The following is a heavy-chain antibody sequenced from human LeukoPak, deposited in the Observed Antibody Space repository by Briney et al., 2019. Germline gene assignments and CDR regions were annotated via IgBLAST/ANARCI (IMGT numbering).Heavy chain of an antibody. CDR3: ARDNSVRDEAWWFNP. Sequence: ASVKVSCKVPGYTLTELSIHWVRQAPGKGLEWMGGFDPEDGETTYAQKFQGRVTLTRDMSTSTDYLELSSLRSEDTAVYYCARDNSVRDEAWWFNPWGQGTLVTVSS. V-gene: IGHV1-24*01. CDR2: FDPEDGET. CDR1: GYTLTELS. J-gene: IGHJ5*02. D-gene: IGHD5-24*01.